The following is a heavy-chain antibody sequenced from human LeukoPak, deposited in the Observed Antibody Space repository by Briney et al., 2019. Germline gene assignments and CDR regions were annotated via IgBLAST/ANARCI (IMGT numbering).Heavy chain of an antibody. CDR3: ARGPRGWLQLAYFDY. CDR1: GGSISSGGYY. Sequence: SETLSLTCTVSGGSISSGGYYWSWIRQHPGKGLEWIGYIYYSGSTYYNPSLKSRVTISVDTSKNQFSLKLSSVTAADTAVYYCARGPRGWLQLAYFDYWGQGTLATVSS. V-gene: IGHV4-61*08. CDR2: IYYSGST. D-gene: IGHD5-12*01. J-gene: IGHJ4*02.